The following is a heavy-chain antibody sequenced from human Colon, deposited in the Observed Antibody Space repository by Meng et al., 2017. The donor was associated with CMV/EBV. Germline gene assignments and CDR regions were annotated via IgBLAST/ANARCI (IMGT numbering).Heavy chain of an antibody. Sequence: ESLKISCTVSGDSISSYYWTWIRQSPGKGLEFIGHIYYSGSPTYNPSLDSRVTITQDMSKNQFSLKLKSVTAADTAVYYCARDFSSYFDSWGPGILVTVSS. D-gene: IGHD2-2*01. CDR2: IYYSGSP. J-gene: IGHJ4*02. V-gene: IGHV4-59*01. CDR1: GDSISSYY. CDR3: ARDFSSYFDS.